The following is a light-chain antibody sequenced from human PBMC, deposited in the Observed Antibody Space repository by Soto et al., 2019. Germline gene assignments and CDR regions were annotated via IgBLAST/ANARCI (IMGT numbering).Light chain of an antibody. J-gene: IGKJ2*01. V-gene: IGKV1-5*01. CDR3: QQYNSYYT. CDR1: QSISNW. Sequence: DIQMTQSPSTLSASVGDRVTITCRASQSISNWLAWYQQKPGKAPKLLIYDASILESGVPSRFSASGSGTEFTLTISSLQPDDFATYHCQQYNSYYTFGQGTKLEIK. CDR2: DAS.